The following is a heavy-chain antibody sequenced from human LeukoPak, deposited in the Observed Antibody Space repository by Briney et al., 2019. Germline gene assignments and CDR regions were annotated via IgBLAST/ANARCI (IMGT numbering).Heavy chain of an antibody. CDR3: ASYPGIRYFDWLLY. CDR1: GGSISSGDYY. D-gene: IGHD3-9*01. Sequence: PSQTLSLTCTVSGGSISSGDYYWSWIRQPPGKGLEWIGYIYYSGSTYYNPSLKSRVTISVDTSKNQFSPKLSSVTAADTAVYYCASYPGIRYFDWLLYWGQGTLVTVSS. V-gene: IGHV4-30-4*01. J-gene: IGHJ4*02. CDR2: IYYSGST.